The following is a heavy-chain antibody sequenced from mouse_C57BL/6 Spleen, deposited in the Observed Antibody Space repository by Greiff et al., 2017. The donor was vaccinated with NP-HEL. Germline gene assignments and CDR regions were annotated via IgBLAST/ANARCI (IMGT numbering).Heavy chain of an antibody. CDR2: IHPNSGST. J-gene: IGHJ4*01. D-gene: IGHD2-4*01. CDR1: GYTFTSYW. CDR3: ARYGYDYDGYAMDY. Sequence: QVQLQQPGAELVKPGASVKLSCKASGYTFTSYWMHWVKQRPGQGLEWIGMIHPNSGSTNYNEKFKSKATLTVDKSSSTAYMHLSSLTSEDSAVYYCARYGYDYDGYAMDYWGQGTSVTVSS. V-gene: IGHV1-64*01.